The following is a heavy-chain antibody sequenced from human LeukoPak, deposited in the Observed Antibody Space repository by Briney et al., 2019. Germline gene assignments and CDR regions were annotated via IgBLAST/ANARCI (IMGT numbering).Heavy chain of an antibody. Sequence: SETLSLTCTVSGDPISNYYWTWIRHPPGKRLEWIGYIYYNGRPNYNPSLKSRVTMSVDTSKNQFSLNLGSVTAADTAVYYCARSWQEVGTFDYWGQGTLVTVSS. CDR2: IYYNGRP. V-gene: IGHV4-59*13. J-gene: IGHJ4*02. D-gene: IGHD4-23*01. CDR1: GDPISNYY. CDR3: ARSWQEVGTFDY.